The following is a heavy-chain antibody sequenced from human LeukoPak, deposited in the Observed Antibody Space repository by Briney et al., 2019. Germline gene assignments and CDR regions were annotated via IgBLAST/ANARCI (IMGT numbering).Heavy chain of an antibody. J-gene: IGHJ3*02. V-gene: IGHV5-51*01. CDR2: IYPGDSDT. CDR3: ARTGKNCTGGSCYSDDAFDM. Sequence: GESLKISCKTSGYTFSTYWIGWVRQMPGKDLEWMGIIYPGDSDTRYSPSFQGQVTISADKSITTAFLQWSSLKASDTAVYYCARTGKNCTGGSCYSDDAFDMWGQGTMVTVSS. D-gene: IGHD2-15*01. CDR1: GYTFSTYW.